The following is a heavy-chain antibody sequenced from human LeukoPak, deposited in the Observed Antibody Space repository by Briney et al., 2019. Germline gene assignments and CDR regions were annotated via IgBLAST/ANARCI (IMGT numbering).Heavy chain of an antibody. D-gene: IGHD2-21*01. Sequence: PGGSLRLSCAASGFIFSSNYMSWVRQAPGKGLEWVSVIYSGGQTYYADSVKGRFIISRDNSKNTLYLQLNSLRAEDTAVYYCARDGGARDDYWGQGTLVTVSS. V-gene: IGHV3-53*01. CDR1: GFIFSSNY. CDR3: ARDGGARDDY. CDR2: IYSGGQT. J-gene: IGHJ4*02.